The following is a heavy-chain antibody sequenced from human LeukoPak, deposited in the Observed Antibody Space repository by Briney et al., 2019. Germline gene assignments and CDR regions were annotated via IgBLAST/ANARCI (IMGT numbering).Heavy chain of an antibody. D-gene: IGHD3-10*01. CDR2: ISYSGSA. CDR1: GGSISTYH. J-gene: IGHJ4*02. Sequence: SETLSLTCAVSGGSISTYHWSWIRQPPGKGLEWIGYISYSGSANYNPSLKSRVTISVDTSKSQFSLKLSSVTAADTAVYYCARHLDYYGSGSYEYWGQGTLVTVPS. V-gene: IGHV4-59*08. CDR3: ARHLDYYGSGSYEY.